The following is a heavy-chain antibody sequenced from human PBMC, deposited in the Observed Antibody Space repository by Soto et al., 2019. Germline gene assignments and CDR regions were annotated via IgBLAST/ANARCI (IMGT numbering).Heavy chain of an antibody. CDR3: AKTGSGWYFDY. D-gene: IGHD6-19*01. CDR1: GFTFSSYA. Sequence: EVQLLESGGGLVQPGGSLRLSCAASGFTFSSYAMSWVRQPPGKGLEWVSTISGSAGSTYYADSVKGRFTISRDNSKNTLYLQMNSLRDEDTAVYYCAKTGSGWYFDYWGQGTLVTVSS. V-gene: IGHV3-23*01. J-gene: IGHJ4*02. CDR2: ISGSAGST.